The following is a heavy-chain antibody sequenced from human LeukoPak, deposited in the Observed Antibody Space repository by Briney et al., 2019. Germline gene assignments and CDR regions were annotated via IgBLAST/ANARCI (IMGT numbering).Heavy chain of an antibody. V-gene: IGHV4-31*03. CDR2: TYYSGTT. J-gene: IGHJ4*02. Sequence: SETLSLTCTASGVTMRGAGFYWTWIRQRPGKGLGWIGYTYYSGTTYYNPSLESRVTISIDTSQSQFSLKMSSVTAADTAVYYCARDFWSGYGYFDSWGQGVLVTVSS. D-gene: IGHD3-3*01. CDR3: ARDFWSGYGYFDS. CDR1: GVTMRGAGFY.